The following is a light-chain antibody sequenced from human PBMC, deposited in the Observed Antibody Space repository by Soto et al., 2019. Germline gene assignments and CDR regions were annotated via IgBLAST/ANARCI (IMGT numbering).Light chain of an antibody. Sequence: QSALTQPASVSGSPGQSITISCTGTSSDVGSYNYVSWYQQHPGKAPKLMIFEVSNRPSGVSNRLSGSKSGNTASLTISGLQAEEEADYYCTSYTSSTDVFGTGTKLTVL. CDR3: TSYTSSTDV. J-gene: IGLJ1*01. CDR2: EVS. V-gene: IGLV2-14*01. CDR1: SSDVGSYNY.